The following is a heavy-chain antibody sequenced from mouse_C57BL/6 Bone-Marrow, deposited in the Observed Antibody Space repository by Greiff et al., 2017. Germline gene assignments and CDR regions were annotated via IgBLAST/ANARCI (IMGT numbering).Heavy chain of an antibody. V-gene: IGHV5-6*02. CDR2: ISSGGSYT. J-gene: IGHJ3*01. Sequence: EVKLVESGGDLVKPGGSLKLSCAASGFTFSSYGMSWVRQTPDKRLEWVATISSGGSYTYYPDSVKGRFTISRDNAKNTLYLQMSSLKSEDTAMYYCARRRGFADWGQGTLVTVSA. CDR3: ARRRGFAD. CDR1: GFTFSSYG.